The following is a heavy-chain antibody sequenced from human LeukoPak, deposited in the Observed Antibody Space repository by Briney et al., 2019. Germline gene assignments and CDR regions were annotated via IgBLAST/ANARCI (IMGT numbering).Heavy chain of an antibody. CDR2: ISSSSSYI. CDR1: GFTFSSHG. J-gene: IGHJ3*02. CDR3: ARATSNPGAFDI. V-gene: IGHV3-21*01. D-gene: IGHD4-11*01. Sequence: GGSLRLSCVASGFTFSSHGMHWVRQAPGRGLEWVSSISSSSSYIYYADSVKGRFTISRDNAKNSLYLQMNSLRAEDTAVYYCARATSNPGAFDIWGQGTMVTVSS.